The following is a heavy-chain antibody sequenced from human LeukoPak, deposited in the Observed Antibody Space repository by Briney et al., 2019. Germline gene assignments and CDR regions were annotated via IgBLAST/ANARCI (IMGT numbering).Heavy chain of an antibody. CDR1: GGSISSNNYY. D-gene: IGHD5-12*01. CDR2: IFYSGST. V-gene: IGHV4-39*01. CDR3: ARLLVATIDRAFDY. J-gene: IGHJ4*02. Sequence: SETLSLTCTVSGGSISSNNYYWDWIRQPPGKGLEWIGSIFYSGSTYYNPSLKSRVTISVDTSKNQFSLKLNSVTATDTAVYYCARLLVATIDRAFDYWGQGTLVTVSS.